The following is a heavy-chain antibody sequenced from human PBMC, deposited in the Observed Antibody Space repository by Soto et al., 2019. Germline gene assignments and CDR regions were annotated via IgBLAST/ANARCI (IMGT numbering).Heavy chain of an antibody. D-gene: IGHD1-26*01. J-gene: IGHJ6*02. CDR3: ARGDADSGDYYGYYSYYGVDV. V-gene: IGHV1-46*01. CDR2: INPSGGST. Sequence: ASVKVSCKASGYTFTNYYIHWVRQAPGQGLEWMGIINPSGGSTDYAQKFQGRVTMTRDTSTSTVYMELTSLRSEDTAVYYCARGDADSGDYYGYYSYYGVDVWGQGTTVTVSS. CDR1: GYTFTNYY.